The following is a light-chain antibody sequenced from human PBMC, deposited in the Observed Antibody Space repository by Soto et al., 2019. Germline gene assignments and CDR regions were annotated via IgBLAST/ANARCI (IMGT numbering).Light chain of an antibody. Sequence: IVMTQSPATLSVSPGERANLSCRASQSVGTKLAWYQQTPGQAPRLLIYDTSTRATGIPARFSGSGSGTEFTLTISSLQSEDFAVYYCQQYNNWPPITFGQGTRLEIK. V-gene: IGKV3-15*01. CDR3: QQYNNWPPIT. CDR2: DTS. J-gene: IGKJ5*01. CDR1: QSVGTK.